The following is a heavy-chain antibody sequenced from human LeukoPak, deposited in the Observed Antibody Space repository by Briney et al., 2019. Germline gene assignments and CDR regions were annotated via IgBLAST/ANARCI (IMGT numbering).Heavy chain of an antibody. J-gene: IGHJ6*02. D-gene: IGHD3-16*01. CDR1: GFTFSSYW. CDR3: ARGGGLEV. Sequence: PGGSLRLSCAASGFTFSSYWMNWARQAPGRGLEWVASINHNGNVNYYVEAVKGRLTISRDNAKNSLYLQMSNLRAEDTAVYFCARGGGLEVWGQGATVTVSS. CDR2: INHNGNVN. V-gene: IGHV3-7*03.